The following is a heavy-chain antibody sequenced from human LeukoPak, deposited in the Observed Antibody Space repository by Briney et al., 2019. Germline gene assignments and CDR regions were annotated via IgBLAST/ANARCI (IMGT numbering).Heavy chain of an antibody. CDR1: GGFISSFY. J-gene: IGHJ4*02. Sequence: SETLSLTCTVSGGFISSFYCSWIRQPPGKGLEWIGYIYYSGTTNYNPSLKSRVTISADTSKNQFSLRLSTVSDADTAMYYCARGTVDTAIDNWGRGTLVTVSS. CDR2: IYYSGTT. CDR3: ARGTVDTAIDN. V-gene: IGHV4-59*08. D-gene: IGHD5-18*01.